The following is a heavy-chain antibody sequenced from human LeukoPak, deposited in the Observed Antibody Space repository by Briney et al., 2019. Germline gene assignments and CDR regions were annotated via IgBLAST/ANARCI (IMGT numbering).Heavy chain of an antibody. CDR2: INAYNGNT. CDR3: ARVCSGGSCYSIFDY. J-gene: IGHJ4*02. V-gene: IGHV1-18*01. Sequence: ASVKVSCKASGYTFTSYIISWVRQAPGQGLEWMGWINAYNGNTDYAQRVQGRVTMTTDTSTSTAYMELRSLRSDDTAVYYCARVCSGGSCYSIFDYWGQGTLVTVSS. CDR1: GYTFTSYI. D-gene: IGHD2-15*01.